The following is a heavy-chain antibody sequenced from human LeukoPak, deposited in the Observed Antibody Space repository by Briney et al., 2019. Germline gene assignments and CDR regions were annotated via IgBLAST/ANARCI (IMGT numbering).Heavy chain of an antibody. D-gene: IGHD4-17*01. J-gene: IGHJ3*02. CDR1: GGSFSSYY. Sequence: PSETLSLTCTVSGGSFSSYYWTWIRQPPGKGLEWIGYIDHSGSTNYNPSLKSRVSISSDTSKNQFSLELSSVTAADTAVYYCARGDFEALRDAFDIWGQGTMVTVSS. CDR3: ARGDFEALRDAFDI. CDR2: IDHSGST. V-gene: IGHV4-59*01.